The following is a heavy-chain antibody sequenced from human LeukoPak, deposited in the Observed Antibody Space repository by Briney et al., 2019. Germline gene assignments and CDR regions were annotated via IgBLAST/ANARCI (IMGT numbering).Heavy chain of an antibody. CDR2: INNDGSST. J-gene: IGHJ4*02. V-gene: IGHV3-74*01. Sequence: GGSLRLSCAASGFTFSSYWMHWVRQAPGKGLVWVSRINNDGSSTPYADSVKGRFTISRDNAKNTLYLQMNSLRAEDTAVYYCARSNHGCHDYWGQGTLVTVSS. CDR1: GFTFSSYW. CDR3: ARSNHGCHDY. D-gene: IGHD4-11*01.